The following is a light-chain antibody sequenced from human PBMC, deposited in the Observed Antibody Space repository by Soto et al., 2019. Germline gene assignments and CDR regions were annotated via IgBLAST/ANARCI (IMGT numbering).Light chain of an antibody. CDR3: QEYSSYAYT. CDR1: QSIRSW. V-gene: IGKV1-5*01. CDR2: GSS. J-gene: IGKJ2*01. Sequence: DIQMTQSPSTLSASLGDRVTITCRASQSIRSWLAWYQQKPGTAPKLLIYGSSTLETGVPLRFSGSRSGTEFTHTISSLQPDDSATYYCQEYSSYAYTFGQGTKLEIK.